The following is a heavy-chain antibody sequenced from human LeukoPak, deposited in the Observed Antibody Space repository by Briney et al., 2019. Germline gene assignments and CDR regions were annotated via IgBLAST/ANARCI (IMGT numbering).Heavy chain of an antibody. J-gene: IGHJ4*02. CDR2: ISYDGSNK. D-gene: IGHD5-12*01. V-gene: IGHV3-30*04. Sequence: GGSLRLSCAASGFTFSSYAMHWVRQAPGKGLEWLAVISYDGSNKYYADSVKGRFTISRDNSKNTLYLQMNSLRAEDTAVYYCARDENIVATSSPFDYWGQGTLVTVSS. CDR3: ARDENIVATSSPFDY. CDR1: GFTFSSYA.